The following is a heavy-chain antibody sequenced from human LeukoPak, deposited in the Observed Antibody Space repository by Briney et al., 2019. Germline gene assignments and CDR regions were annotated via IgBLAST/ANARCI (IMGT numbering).Heavy chain of an antibody. D-gene: IGHD5-12*01. CDR2: ISGSGGST. CDR3: ASGGGYPFNWFDP. Sequence: GGSLRLSCAASGFTFSSSAMSWVRQAPGKGLEWVSAISGSGGSTYYADSVKGRFTISRDNSKNTLYLQMNSLRAEDTAVYYCASGGGYPFNWFDPWGQGTLVTVSS. V-gene: IGHV3-23*01. J-gene: IGHJ5*02. CDR1: GFTFSSSA.